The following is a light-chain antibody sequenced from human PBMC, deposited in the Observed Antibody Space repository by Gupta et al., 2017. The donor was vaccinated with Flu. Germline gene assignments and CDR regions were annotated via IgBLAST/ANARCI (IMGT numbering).Light chain of an antibody. Sequence: EIVMTQSPATLSVSPGERATLSCRASQSVSSNLAWYQQKPGQAPRRLIYGASTRGTGIPARFIGSGCGTEFTLTISSRQSEDFAVYYCQQYNNWPPLTFGGGTKVEIK. CDR2: GAS. CDR3: QQYNNWPPLT. V-gene: IGKV3D-15*01. J-gene: IGKJ4*01. CDR1: QSVSSN.